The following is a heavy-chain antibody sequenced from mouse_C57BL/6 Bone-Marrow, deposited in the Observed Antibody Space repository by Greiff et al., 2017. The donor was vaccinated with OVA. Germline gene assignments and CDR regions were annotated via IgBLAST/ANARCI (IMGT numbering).Heavy chain of an antibody. Sequence: VKLQESGAELVRPGTSVKLSCKASGYTFTNYWIGWAKQRPGHGLEWIGDIYPGGGYTNYNEKFKGKATLTADKSSSTAYMQISSLTSEDSAIYYCARRESYYSDYSFAYWGQGTLVTVSA. J-gene: IGHJ3*01. CDR3: ARRESYYSDYSFAY. CDR2: IYPGGGYT. D-gene: IGHD2-5*01. CDR1: GYTFTNYW. V-gene: IGHV1-63*01.